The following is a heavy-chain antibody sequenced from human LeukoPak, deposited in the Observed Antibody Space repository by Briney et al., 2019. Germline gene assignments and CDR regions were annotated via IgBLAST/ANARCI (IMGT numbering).Heavy chain of an antibody. V-gene: IGHV3-30*02. CDR2: IRYDGSNK. CDR3: AKGDSGWSGLDY. CDR1: GFTFSSYG. D-gene: IGHD6-19*01. J-gene: IGHJ4*02. Sequence: GGSLRLSCAASGFTFSSYGMHWVRQAPGKGLEWVAFIRYDGSNKYYADSVKGRFTISRDNSKNTLYLQINSLRAEDTAVYYCAKGDSGWSGLDYWGQGTLVTVSS.